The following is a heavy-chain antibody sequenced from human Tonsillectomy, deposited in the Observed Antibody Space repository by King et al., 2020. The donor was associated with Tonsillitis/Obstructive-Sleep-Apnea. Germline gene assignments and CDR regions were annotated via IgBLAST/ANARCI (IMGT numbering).Heavy chain of an antibody. J-gene: IGHJ1*01. CDR2: ISWNSGSI. CDR1: GFTFDDYA. D-gene: IGHD6-13*01. Sequence: VQLVESGGGLVQPGRSLRLSCAASGFTFDDYAMHWVRQAPGKGLEWVSGISWNSGSIGYADSVKGRFTISRDNAKNSLYLQMNSLRAEDPALYYCAKDMSRDDSSSWYEYFQHWGQGTLVTVSS. CDR3: AKDMSRDDSSSWYEYFQH. V-gene: IGHV3-9*01.